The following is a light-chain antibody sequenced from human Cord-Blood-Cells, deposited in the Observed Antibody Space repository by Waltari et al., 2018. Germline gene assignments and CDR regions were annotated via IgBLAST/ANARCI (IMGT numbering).Light chain of an antibody. V-gene: IGLV3-1*01. CDR3: QAWDSSTVV. J-gene: IGLJ2*01. CDR2: QDS. Sequence: SYELTQPPSVSVSPGQTASITCSGDKLGDKYACWYQQKPDQSPVLVIYQDSKRPSGSPERFSCSNSGNTATLTISGTQAMDEADYYCQAWDSSTVVFGGGTKLTVL. CDR1: KLGDKY.